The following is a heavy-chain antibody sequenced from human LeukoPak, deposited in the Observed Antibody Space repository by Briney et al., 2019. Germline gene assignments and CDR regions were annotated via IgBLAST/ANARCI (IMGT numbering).Heavy chain of an antibody. Sequence: PSQTLSLTCTVSGGSISSGDYYWSWIRQPPGMGLEWIGYIYYSGSTYQNPSFKSRVTILVDTSKNQFSLKLSSVTAADTAVYYGVRRYCSGCRCYLDYWGQGTLVTVSS. CDR3: VRRYCSGCRCYLDY. CDR1: GGSISSGDYY. D-gene: IGHD2-15*01. CDR2: IYYSGST. V-gene: IGHV4-30-4*08. J-gene: IGHJ4*02.